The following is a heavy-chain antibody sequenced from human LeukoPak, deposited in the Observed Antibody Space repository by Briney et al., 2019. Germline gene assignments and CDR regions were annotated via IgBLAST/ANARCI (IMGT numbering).Heavy chain of an antibody. CDR3: ARDHWSGSGFRLYGMDV. J-gene: IGHJ6*04. CDR1: GYTFTAYG. V-gene: IGHV1-18*04. CDR2: ISGYNGNT. D-gene: IGHD3-10*01. Sequence: ASVKVSCKALGYTFTAYGISWVRQAPGQGLEWMGWISGYNGNTKYVQKFQGRVTMTTDTPTSTVYMELRSLRSDDTAVYYCARDHWSGSGFRLYGMDVWGKGTTVTVSS.